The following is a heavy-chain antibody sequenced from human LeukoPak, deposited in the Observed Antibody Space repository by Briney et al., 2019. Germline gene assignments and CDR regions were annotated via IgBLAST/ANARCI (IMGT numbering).Heavy chain of an antibody. J-gene: IGHJ3*02. CDR1: GGSISSYY. D-gene: IGHD5-24*01. CDR2: IYYSGST. V-gene: IGHV4-59*12. Sequence: SETLSLTCTVSGGSISSYYWSWIRQPPGKGLEWIGYIYYSGSTNYNPSLKSRVTISVDTSKNQFSLKLRSVTAADTAVYYCAREDAEQMDNSFDIWGQGTMATVSS. CDR3: AREDAEQMDNSFDI.